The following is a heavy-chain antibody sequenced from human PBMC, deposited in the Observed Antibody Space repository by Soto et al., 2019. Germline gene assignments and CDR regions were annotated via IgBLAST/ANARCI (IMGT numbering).Heavy chain of an antibody. Sequence: QVQLVQSGAEVKKPGSSVKVSCKASGGTFSSYTISWVRQAPGQGLEWMGRIIPILGIANYAQKFKGRVTITADKSTSTAYMELSSLRSEDTAVYYCAIDQLLDAFDIWGQGTMVTVSS. CDR2: IIPILGIA. CDR1: GGTFSSYT. V-gene: IGHV1-69*08. CDR3: AIDQLLDAFDI. J-gene: IGHJ3*02. D-gene: IGHD2-2*01.